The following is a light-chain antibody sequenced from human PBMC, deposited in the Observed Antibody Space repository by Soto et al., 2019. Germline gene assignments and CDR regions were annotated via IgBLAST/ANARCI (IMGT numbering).Light chain of an antibody. CDR1: QSVSSN. Sequence: EIVMTQSPATLSVSPGERATLSCRASQSVSSNLAWYQQKPGQAPRLLIYGASSRATGIPDRFSGSGSGTDFTLTISRLEPEDFAVYYCQQYVSSRALTFGGGTKVDIK. J-gene: IGKJ4*01. V-gene: IGKV3-20*01. CDR3: QQYVSSRALT. CDR2: GAS.